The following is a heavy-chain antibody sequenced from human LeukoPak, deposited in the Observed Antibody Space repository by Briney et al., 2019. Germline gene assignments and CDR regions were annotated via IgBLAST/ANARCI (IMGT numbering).Heavy chain of an antibody. J-gene: IGHJ5*02. D-gene: IGHD4-23*01. V-gene: IGHV4-39*07. CDR1: DGYIITSDHY. CDR3: ARERYYYGGKTWFDP. Sequence: SETLSLTCSVSDGYIITSDHYWGWIRQPPGKGLEWIGSIYYTGSTSTNPFFKSRVTVSVDTSKNQFSLNLTSVTAADTAVYYCARERYYYGGKTWFDPWGQGTLVTVSS. CDR2: IYYTGST.